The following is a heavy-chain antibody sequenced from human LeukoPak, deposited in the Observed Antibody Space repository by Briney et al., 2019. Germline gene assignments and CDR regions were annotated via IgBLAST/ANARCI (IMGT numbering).Heavy chain of an antibody. J-gene: IGHJ6*02. V-gene: IGHV5-10-1*01. CDR2: IDPSDSYT. CDR3: ARRARPPGYYYGMDV. Sequence: GESLKISCKGSGYSFTSYWIGWVRQMPGKGLEWMGRIDPSDSYTNYSPSFQGHVTISADKSISTAYLQWSSLKASDTAMYYCARRARPPGYYYGMDVWGQGTTVTVSS. CDR1: GYSFTSYW.